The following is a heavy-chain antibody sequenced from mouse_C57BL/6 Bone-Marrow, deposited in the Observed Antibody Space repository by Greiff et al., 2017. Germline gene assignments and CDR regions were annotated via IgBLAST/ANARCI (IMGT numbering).Heavy chain of an antibody. Sequence: QVQLKQSGAELARPGASVKLSCKASGYTFTSYGISWVKQRTGQGLEWIGEIYPRSGNTYYNEKFKGKATLTADKSSSTAYMELRSLTSEDSAVYFCARSDDYDGYWGQGTLVTVSA. CDR3: ARSDDYDGY. V-gene: IGHV1-81*01. CDR2: IYPRSGNT. CDR1: GYTFTSYG. J-gene: IGHJ3*01. D-gene: IGHD2-4*01.